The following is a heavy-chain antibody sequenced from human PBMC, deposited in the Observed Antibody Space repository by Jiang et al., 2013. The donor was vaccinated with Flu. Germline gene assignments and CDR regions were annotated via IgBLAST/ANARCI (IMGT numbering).Heavy chain of an antibody. J-gene: IGHJ4*02. Sequence: QLLESGGDLVQPGGSLRLSCAASGFTVSTNYMSWVRQAPGKGLEWVSVIYTAGNTYYADSVRGRFTISRHNSKNTLFLQMNSLRADDTAVYYCARGPGYDDVRGSYLPPHYWGQGTLVTVSS. D-gene: IGHD3-16*02. CDR2: IYTAGNT. CDR1: GFTVSTNY. V-gene: IGHV3-53*04. CDR3: ARGPGYDDVRGSYLPPHY.